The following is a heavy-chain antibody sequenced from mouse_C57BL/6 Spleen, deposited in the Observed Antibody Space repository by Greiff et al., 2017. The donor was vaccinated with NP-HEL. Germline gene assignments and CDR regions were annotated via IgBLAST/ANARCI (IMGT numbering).Heavy chain of an antibody. CDR1: GFTFTDYY. CDR2: IRNKANGYTT. V-gene: IGHV7-3*01. J-gene: IGHJ4*01. Sequence: EVMLVESGGGLVQPGGSLSLSCAASGFTFTDYYMSWVRQPPGKALEWLGFIRNKANGYTTEYSASVKGRFTISRDNSQSILYLQMNARRAEDSATYYCARYWGNYAMDYWGQGTSVTVSS. CDR3: ARYWGNYAMDY.